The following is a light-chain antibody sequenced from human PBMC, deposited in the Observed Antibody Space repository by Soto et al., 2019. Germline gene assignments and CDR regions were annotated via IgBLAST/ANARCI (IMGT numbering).Light chain of an antibody. V-gene: IGLV2-8*01. Sequence: QSVLTQPPSASGSPGQSVTISCTGTSSDVGVYNYVSWYQQHPGKAPQLMIYEVSKRPSGVPDRFSGSKSGNTASLTVSGLQAEDEADYYCRSFAGNNNLVFGGGTKLTVL. CDR3: RSFAGNNNLV. J-gene: IGLJ2*01. CDR1: SSDVGVYNY. CDR2: EVS.